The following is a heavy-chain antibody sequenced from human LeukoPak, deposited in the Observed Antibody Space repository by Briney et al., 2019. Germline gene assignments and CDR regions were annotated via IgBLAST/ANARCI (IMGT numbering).Heavy chain of an antibody. V-gene: IGHV3-43*02. CDR2: ISGDGLST. D-gene: IGHD1-1*01. Sequence: GGSLGLSRAASEFTFDDYAMHWVRQAPGKGLEWVSTISGDGLSTHYADSVKGRFTISRDNSKNSLFLQVSSLRTEDTALYYCAKEIERYSYHYGMDVWGRGTTVTVSS. J-gene: IGHJ6*02. CDR1: EFTFDDYA. CDR3: AKEIERYSYHYGMDV.